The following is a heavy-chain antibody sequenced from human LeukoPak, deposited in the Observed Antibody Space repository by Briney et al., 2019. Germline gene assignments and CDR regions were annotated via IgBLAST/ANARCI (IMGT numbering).Heavy chain of an antibody. J-gene: IGHJ4*02. CDR3: ARDRAYTYGYSYYFDD. D-gene: IGHD5-18*01. CDR2: IYSAGAT. V-gene: IGHV3-66*01. Sequence: HPGGSLRLSCAVSGLTVSSNYMRWVRQAPGKGLEWVSVIYSAGATFYADSVKGRFTISRDNSKNTLYLQMNSLRAEDTAVYYCARDRAYTYGYSYYFDDWGRGTLVTVSS. CDR1: GLTVSSNY.